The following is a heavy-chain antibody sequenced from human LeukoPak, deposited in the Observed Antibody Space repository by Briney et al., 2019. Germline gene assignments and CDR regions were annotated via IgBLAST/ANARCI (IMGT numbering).Heavy chain of an antibody. CDR2: IYTSGST. Sequence: PSETLSLTCTVSGGSISSYYWSWVRQPAGKGLEWIGRIYTSGSTNYNPSLKSRVTMSVDTSKNQFSLKLSSVTAADTAVYYCALHLVGAKTGYFDYWGQGTLVTVSS. V-gene: IGHV4-4*07. J-gene: IGHJ4*02. D-gene: IGHD1-26*01. CDR1: GGSISSYY. CDR3: ALHLVGAKTGYFDY.